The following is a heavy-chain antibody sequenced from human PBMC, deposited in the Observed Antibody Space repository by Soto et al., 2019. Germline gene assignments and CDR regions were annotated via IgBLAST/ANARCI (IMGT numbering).Heavy chain of an antibody. CDR1: VFTFSNYV. CDR2: VSGSGDHT. V-gene: IGHV3-23*01. Sequence: GGSLRLSCAASVFTFSNYVMTWVRQAPGKGLEWVSSVSGSGDHTYYADSVKGRFTISRDNAKNSLYLQLNSLRDEDTAVYYCARDFGYGDYVDCWGQGTLVTVSS. D-gene: IGHD4-17*01. CDR3: ARDFGYGDYVDC. J-gene: IGHJ4*02.